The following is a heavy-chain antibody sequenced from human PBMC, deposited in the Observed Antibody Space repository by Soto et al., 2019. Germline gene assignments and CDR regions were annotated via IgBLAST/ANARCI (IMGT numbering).Heavy chain of an antibody. CDR2: ISGSGGST. Sequence: GGSLRLSCAASGFTFSSYAMSWVRQAPGKGLEWVSAISGSGGSTYYADSVKGRFTISRDNSKNTLYLQMNSLRAEDTAVYYCAKANGNGDYPPQLNWFDPWGQGTLVTVSS. V-gene: IGHV3-23*01. D-gene: IGHD4-17*01. CDR3: AKANGNGDYPPQLNWFDP. CDR1: GFTFSSYA. J-gene: IGHJ5*02.